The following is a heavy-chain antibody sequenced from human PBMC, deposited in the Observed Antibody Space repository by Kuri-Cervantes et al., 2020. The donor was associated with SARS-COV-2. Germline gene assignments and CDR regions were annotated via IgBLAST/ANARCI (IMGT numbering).Heavy chain of an antibody. CDR2: NSYDGNNK. CDR1: GFALSNYA. V-gene: IGHV3-30-3*01. J-gene: IGHJ4*02. CDR3: ARKRFGYSYGHRID. D-gene: IGHD5-18*01. Sequence: GESLKISCAASGFALSNYAMHWVRQAPGKGLEWVALNSYDGNNKHYADSVKGRFTISRDNAKNSLYLQMNSLRAEDTAVYYCARKRFGYSYGHRIDWGQGTLVTVSS.